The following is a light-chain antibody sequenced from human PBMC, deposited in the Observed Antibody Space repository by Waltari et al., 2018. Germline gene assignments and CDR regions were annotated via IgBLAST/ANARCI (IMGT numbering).Light chain of an antibody. J-gene: IGKJ1*01. CDR3: QKYGTLPAT. V-gene: IGKV3-20*01. Sequence: EIVLTQSPGTLSLSPGERATLSCGASQSISKYLAWYQQKPDQAPRLLIYDTSTRATGIPDRFSGSGSGTDFSLTISRLEPEDFAVYYCQKYGTLPATFGQGTKVELK. CDR2: DTS. CDR1: QSISKY.